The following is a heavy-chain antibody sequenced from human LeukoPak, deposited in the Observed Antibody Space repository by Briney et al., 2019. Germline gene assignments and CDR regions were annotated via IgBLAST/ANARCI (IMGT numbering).Heavy chain of an antibody. CDR2: ISYDGSNK. CDR3: ARDPAALRRMAVPGPSLDY. V-gene: IGHV3-30-3*01. J-gene: IGHJ4*02. CDR1: GFTFSSYA. Sequence: PGRSLRLSCAASGFTFSSYAMHWVRQAPGKGLEWVAVISYDGSNKYYADSVKGRYTISRDNSKNTLYLQMNSLRAEDTAVYYCARDPAALRRMAVPGPSLDYWGQGTLVTVSS. D-gene: IGHD5-12*01.